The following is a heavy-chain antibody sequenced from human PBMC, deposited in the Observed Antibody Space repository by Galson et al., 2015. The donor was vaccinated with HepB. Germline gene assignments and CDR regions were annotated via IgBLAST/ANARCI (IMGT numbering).Heavy chain of an antibody. Sequence: SLRLSCAASGFTFSSYAMHWVRQAPGKGLEYVSAISSNGGSTYYADSVKGRFTISRDNSKNTLYLQMSSLRAEDTAVYYCVKDRITMIVVVTAFDIWGQGTMVTVSS. CDR3: VKDRITMIVVVTAFDI. D-gene: IGHD3-22*01. V-gene: IGHV3-64D*06. CDR1: GFTFSSYA. J-gene: IGHJ3*02. CDR2: ISSNGGST.